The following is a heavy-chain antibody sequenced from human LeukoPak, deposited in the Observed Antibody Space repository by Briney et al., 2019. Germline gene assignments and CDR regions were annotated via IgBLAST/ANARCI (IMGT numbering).Heavy chain of an antibody. Sequence: GGSLILSCVVSGFTCSTYAMTWVRQAPGRGLEWVSSIRGSVGGTYYADSVRGRFTISRDNSKNTLYLQMNSLRAEDTAIYYCSRDPNGDYVGAFDFQRWGQGTLVTVSS. CDR3: SRDPNGDYVGAFDFQR. CDR2: IRGSVGGT. D-gene: IGHD4-17*01. CDR1: GFTCSTYA. V-gene: IGHV3-23*01. J-gene: IGHJ1*01.